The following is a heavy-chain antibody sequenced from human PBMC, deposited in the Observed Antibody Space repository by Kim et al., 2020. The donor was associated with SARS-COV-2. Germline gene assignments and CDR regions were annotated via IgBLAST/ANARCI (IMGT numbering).Heavy chain of an antibody. V-gene: IGHV3-53*01. J-gene: IGHJ6*02. Sequence: YADPGKGRFTISRDNSKNTLYLQMNSLRAEDTAVYYCARDSGSYYRGMDVWGQGTTVTVSS. CDR3: ARDSGSYYRGMDV. D-gene: IGHD1-26*01.